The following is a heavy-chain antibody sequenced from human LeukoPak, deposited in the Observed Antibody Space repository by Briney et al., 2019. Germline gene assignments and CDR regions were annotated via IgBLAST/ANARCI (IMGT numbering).Heavy chain of an antibody. D-gene: IGHD5-12*01. V-gene: IGHV3-48*03. CDR3: ARDHRYAFDN. J-gene: IGHJ4*01. CDR2: IGISSGNT. Sequence: GGSLRLSCAASGFTFSSYEMNWVRQAPGKGLEWISYIGISSGNTKYADSVKGRFTISRDKARNSLYLQMNSLRVEDTAVYYCARDHRYAFDNWGHGTLVTVSS. CDR1: GFTFSSYE.